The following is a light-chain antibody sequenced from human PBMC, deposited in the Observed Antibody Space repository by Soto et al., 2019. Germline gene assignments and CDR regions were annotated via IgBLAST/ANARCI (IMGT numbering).Light chain of an antibody. CDR2: EDT. CDR3: YSTDSSDNHGV. V-gene: IGLV3-10*01. J-gene: IGLJ3*02. CDR1: ALPKKF. Sequence: SYELTQPPSVSVSPGQTARITCSGAALPKKFAYWYQQKSGQAPVLVIYEDTKRPSGIPERFSGSSSGTVATLAISGAQGEDEADYYCYSTDSSDNHGVFGGGTKLTVL.